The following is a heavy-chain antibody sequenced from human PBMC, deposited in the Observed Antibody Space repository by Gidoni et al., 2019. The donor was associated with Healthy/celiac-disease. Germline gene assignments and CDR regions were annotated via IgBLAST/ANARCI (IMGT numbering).Heavy chain of an antibody. CDR1: GFTFSSYA. J-gene: IGHJ4*02. CDR2: ISGSGGST. V-gene: IGHV3-23*01. CDR3: AKDEGSGYCSSTSCYIEAFDY. Sequence: EVQLLESGGGLVQPGGSLRLSCAASGFTFSSYAMSWVRQAPGKGLEWVSAISGSGGSTYYADSVKGRFNISRDNSKNTLYLQMNSLRAEDTAVYYCAKDEGSGYCSSTSCYIEAFDYWGQGTLVTVSS. D-gene: IGHD2-2*02.